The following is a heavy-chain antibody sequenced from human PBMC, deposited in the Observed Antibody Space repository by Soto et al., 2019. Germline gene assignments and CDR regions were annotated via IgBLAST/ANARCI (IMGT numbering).Heavy chain of an antibody. CDR2: IKEDGSQK. Sequence: EVQLAESGGGLVQPGGSLRLSCAASGFSFSTYWMTWVRQAPGKGLECVANIKEDGSQKYYVDSVKGRFTISRDNAKNSLYLQMSSLRVEDTAVYYCVRGVGGVWGQGTLVTVSS. CDR3: VRGVGGV. CDR1: GFSFSTYW. J-gene: IGHJ4*02. V-gene: IGHV3-7*01. D-gene: IGHD1-26*01.